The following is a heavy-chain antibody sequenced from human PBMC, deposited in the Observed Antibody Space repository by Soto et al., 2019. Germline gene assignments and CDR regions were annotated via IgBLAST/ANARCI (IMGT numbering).Heavy chain of an antibody. J-gene: IGHJ6*02. CDR1: GYTFTSYG. CDR3: ARGPSGHYDFWSGYYPTPYGMDV. CDR2: ISAYNGNT. D-gene: IGHD3-3*01. Sequence: ALVKVSCKASGYTFTSYGISWVRQAPGQGLEWMGWISAYNGNTNYAQKLQGRVTMTTDTSTSTAYMELRSLRSDDTAVYYCARGPSGHYDFWSGYYPTPYGMDVWGQGTTVTVSS. V-gene: IGHV1-18*04.